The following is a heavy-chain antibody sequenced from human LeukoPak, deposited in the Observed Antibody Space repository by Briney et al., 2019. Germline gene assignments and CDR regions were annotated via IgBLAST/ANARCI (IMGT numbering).Heavy chain of an antibody. CDR3: ARIRDGYKDAYDI. J-gene: IGHJ3*02. Sequence: ASVKVSCKASGYTFSNYYLHWVRQAPGQGLEWMGLINPTAGNTYYAQRFQGRVTMTRNTSTSTVYMELSSLRSEDTAVYYCARIRDGYKDAYDIWGQGTMVTVPS. CDR1: GYTFSNYY. V-gene: IGHV1-46*01. D-gene: IGHD5-24*01. CDR2: INPTAGNT.